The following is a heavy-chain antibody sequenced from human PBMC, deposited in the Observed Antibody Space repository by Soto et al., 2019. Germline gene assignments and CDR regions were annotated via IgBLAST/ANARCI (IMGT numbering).Heavy chain of an antibody. V-gene: IGHV3-73*01. CDR1: GFTFSGSA. CDR2: IRSKANSYAT. D-gene: IGHD2-2*01. J-gene: IGHJ6*03. CDR3: TRHGGLYVVPAAMRYYYYYMDV. Sequence: EVQLVESGGGLVQPGGSLKLSCAASGFTFSGSAMHWVRQASGKGLEWVGRIRSKANSYATAYAASVNGRFTISRDDSKNTAYLQMNSLKTEDTAVYYCTRHGGLYVVPAAMRYYYYYMDVWGKGTTVTVSS.